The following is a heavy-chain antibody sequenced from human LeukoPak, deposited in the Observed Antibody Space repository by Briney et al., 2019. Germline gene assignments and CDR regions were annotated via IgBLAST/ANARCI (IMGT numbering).Heavy chain of an antibody. Sequence: ASVKVSCKASGYTFTSYYMHWVRQAPGQGLEWMGIINPSGSSTSYAQKFQGRVTMTRDMSTSTVYMELSSLRSEDTAVYYCARELAYCGGDCYSAAYYWGQGTLVTVSS. CDR2: INPSGSST. D-gene: IGHD2-21*02. CDR1: GYTFTSYY. J-gene: IGHJ4*02. V-gene: IGHV1-46*01. CDR3: ARELAYCGGDCYSAAYY.